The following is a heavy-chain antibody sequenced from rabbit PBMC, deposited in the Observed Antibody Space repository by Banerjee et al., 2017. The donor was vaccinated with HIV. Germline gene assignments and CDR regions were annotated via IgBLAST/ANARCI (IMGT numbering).Heavy chain of an antibody. CDR2: IYSSSGNT. V-gene: IGHV1S43*01. CDR3: ARRADYAGGGNFNL. CDR1: GFSFSSGYD. J-gene: IGHJ4*01. Sequence: QEQVVESGGGLVTLGGSLTLTCKASGFSFSSGYDMCWVRQAPGKGLEWIGCIYSSSGNTDYASWVNGRFTISLDNAQNTVFLQMTSLTAADTATYFCARRADYAGGGNFNLWGPGTLVTVS. D-gene: IGHD4-2*01.